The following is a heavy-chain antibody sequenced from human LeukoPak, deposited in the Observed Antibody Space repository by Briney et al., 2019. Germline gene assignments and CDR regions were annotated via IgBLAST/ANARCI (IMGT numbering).Heavy chain of an antibody. CDR1: GLLFSSYG. CDR3: AKPVIPSAYQGTYYMDV. J-gene: IGHJ6*03. V-gene: IGHV3-30*02. CDR2: IRHDESKT. D-gene: IGHD3-16*01. Sequence: PGGSLRLSCAASGLLFSSYGMHWVRQAPGEGLEWVAYIRHDESKTFYADSVKGRFTISRDNSKNTLYLQMHSLRAEDTALYYCAKPVIPSAYQGTYYMDVWGKGTTVTVSS.